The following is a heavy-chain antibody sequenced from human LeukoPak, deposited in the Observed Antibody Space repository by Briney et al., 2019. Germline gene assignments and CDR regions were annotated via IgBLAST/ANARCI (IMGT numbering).Heavy chain of an antibody. CDR2: IRNDGSNS. V-gene: IGHV3-30*02. CDR3: SKDINSHCRGDCSDY. J-gene: IGHJ4*02. CDR1: GFTFSKYG. Sequence: GGSLRLSCAASGFTFSKYGMHWVRQAPGKGLEWVAFIRNDGSNSYYVDSVKGRFTISRDNSKNTVDLQMNSLRAEDTAIYYCSKDINSHCRGDCSDYWGQGTLVIVSS. D-gene: IGHD2-15*01.